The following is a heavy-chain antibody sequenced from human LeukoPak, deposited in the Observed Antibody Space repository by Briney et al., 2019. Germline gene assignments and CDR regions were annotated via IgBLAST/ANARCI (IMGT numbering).Heavy chain of an antibody. CDR3: AKGSRCDNDILTGYPDY. V-gene: IGHV3-9*01. Sequence: PGRSLRLSCAASGFTFDDYAMDWVRPAPWKGVEWGSGIRWNSGSIGYADSVKGRFTISRANAKNSLYLHMNSRRAKDTALYYYAKGSRCDNDILTGYPDYWGQGTLVTVSS. CDR1: GFTFDDYA. J-gene: IGHJ4*02. D-gene: IGHD3-9*01. CDR2: IRWNSGSI.